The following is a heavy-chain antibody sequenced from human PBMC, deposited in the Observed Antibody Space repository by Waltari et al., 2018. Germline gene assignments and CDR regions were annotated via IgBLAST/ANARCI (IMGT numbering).Heavy chain of an antibody. V-gene: IGHV4-39*01. CDR2: IYYTGST. J-gene: IGHJ5*02. CDR3: ARATRLMTTFGGVTTFDP. CDR1: GDSISSRPFY. Sequence: QMQLQESGPGLVKPSETLSLTCSVSGDSISSRPFYWAWIRQPPGKGLGWIGNIYYTGSTNYNPSLKTRVAMSVDTSKNQFSLTLTSVTATDAAVYFCARATRLMTTFGGVTTFDPWGQGTLVTVSS. D-gene: IGHD3-16*01.